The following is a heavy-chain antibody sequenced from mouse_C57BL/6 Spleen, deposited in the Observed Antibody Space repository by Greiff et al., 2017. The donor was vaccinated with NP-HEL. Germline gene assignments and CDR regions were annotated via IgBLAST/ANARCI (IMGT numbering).Heavy chain of an antibody. CDR3: ARRGDGYYGDYYAMDY. Sequence: EVQVVESGGDLVKPGGSLKLSCAASGFTFSSYGMSWVRQTPDKRLEWVATISSGGSYTYYPDSVKGRFTISRDNAKNTLYLQMSSLKSEDTAMYYCARRGDGYYGDYYAMDYWGQGTSVTVSS. V-gene: IGHV5-6*01. CDR1: GFTFSSYG. D-gene: IGHD2-3*01. CDR2: ISSGGSYT. J-gene: IGHJ4*01.